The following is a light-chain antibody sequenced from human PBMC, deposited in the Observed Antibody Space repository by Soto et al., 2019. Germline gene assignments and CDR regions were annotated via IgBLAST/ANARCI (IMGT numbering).Light chain of an antibody. Sequence: EVVLTQSPDTLSLSPGDRATLSCRASQSVSTSLGWYQEKFGQAPRLLIYDASKRATGIPARFGGSGSGTXXXXXXXSXXXXDFAVYYCQQRSYRPPGYAFGQGTRLEI. CDR3: QQRSYRPPGYA. V-gene: IGKV3-11*01. CDR2: DAS. J-gene: IGKJ2*01. CDR1: QSVSTS.